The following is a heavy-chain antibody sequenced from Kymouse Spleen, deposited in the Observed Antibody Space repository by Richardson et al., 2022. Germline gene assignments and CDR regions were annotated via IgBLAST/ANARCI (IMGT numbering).Heavy chain of an antibody. CDR3: ARGGSSSPFDY. CDR1: GGSISSSSYY. J-gene: IGHJ4*02. D-gene: IGHD6-13*01,IGHD6-6*01. V-gene: IGHV4-39*01. Sequence: QLQLQESGPGLVKPSETLSLTCTVSGGSISSSSYYWGWIRQPPGKGLEWIGSIYYSGSTYYNPSLKSRVTISVDTSKNQFSLKLSSVTAADTAVYYCARGGSSSPFDYWGQGTLVTVSS. CDR2: IYYSGST.